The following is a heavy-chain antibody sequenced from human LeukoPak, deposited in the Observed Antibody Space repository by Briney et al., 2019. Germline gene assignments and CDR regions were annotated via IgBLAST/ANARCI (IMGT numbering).Heavy chain of an antibody. CDR1: GFTFDDYA. D-gene: IGHD1-26*01. J-gene: IGHJ5*02. Sequence: GGSLRLSCAASGFTFDDYAMHWVRQAPGKGLEWVSGISWNSGTIGYADSVKGRFTISRDNAKNSLYLQMNSLRPEDMALYDXXXGNSGSYSQDWFDPWGQGTLVTVSS. CDR2: ISWNSGTI. V-gene: IGHV3-9*03. CDR3: XXGNSGSYSQDWFDP.